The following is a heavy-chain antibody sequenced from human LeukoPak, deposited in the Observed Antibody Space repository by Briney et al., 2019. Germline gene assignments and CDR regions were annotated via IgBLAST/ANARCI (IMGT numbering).Heavy chain of an antibody. CDR2: IKQDGSEK. J-gene: IGHJ5*02. CDR3: AREGLRDWFDP. D-gene: IGHD2-8*01. V-gene: IGHV3-7*05. CDR1: GFAFSSYW. Sequence: GGSLRLSCAASGFAFSSYWMSWVRQAPGKGLEWVANIKQDGSEKYYVDSVKGRFTISRDNAKNSLYLQMNSLRAEDTAVYYCAREGLRDWFDPWGQGTLVTVSS.